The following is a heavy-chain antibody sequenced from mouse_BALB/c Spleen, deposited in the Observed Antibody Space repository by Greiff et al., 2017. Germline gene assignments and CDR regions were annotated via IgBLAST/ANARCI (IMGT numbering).Heavy chain of an antibody. V-gene: IGHV5-6-3*01. D-gene: IGHD2-12*01. CDR2: INSNGGST. CDR3: LRHYFDY. Sequence: EVQGVESGGGLVQPGGSLKLSCAASGFTFSSYGMSWVRQTPDKRLELVATINSNGGSTYYPDSVKGRFTISRDNAKNTLYLQMSSLKSEDTAMYYCLRHYFDYWGQGTTLTVSS. J-gene: IGHJ2*01. CDR1: GFTFSSYG.